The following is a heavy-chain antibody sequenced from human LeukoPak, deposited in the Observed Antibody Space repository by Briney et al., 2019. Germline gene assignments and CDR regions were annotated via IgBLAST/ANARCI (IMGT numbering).Heavy chain of an antibody. V-gene: IGHV4-30-4*01. Sequence: PSETLSLTCTVSGGSISSGDYYWSWIRQPPGKGLEWIGYIYYSGSTYYNPSLKSRVTISVDTSKNQFSLKLSSVTAADTAVYYCARYGSRGTNNFYFDYWGQGTLVTVSS. CDR1: GGSISSGDYY. CDR2: IYYSGST. D-gene: IGHD2-2*01. J-gene: IGHJ4*02. CDR3: ARYGSRGTNNFYFDY.